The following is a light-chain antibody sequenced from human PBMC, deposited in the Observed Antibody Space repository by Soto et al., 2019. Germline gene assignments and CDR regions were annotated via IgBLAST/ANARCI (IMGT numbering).Light chain of an antibody. CDR3: QQYNNWPWT. J-gene: IGKJ1*01. CDR1: QSISSDY. Sequence: EVVLTQSPDTLSLSPGERATLSCRASQSISSDYLVWYQQKPGQAPRLLIYGASSRATGIPDRVSGSGSGTDFTLTISSLQSEDFAVYYCQQYNNWPWTFGQGTKVDIK. V-gene: IGKV3-20*01. CDR2: GAS.